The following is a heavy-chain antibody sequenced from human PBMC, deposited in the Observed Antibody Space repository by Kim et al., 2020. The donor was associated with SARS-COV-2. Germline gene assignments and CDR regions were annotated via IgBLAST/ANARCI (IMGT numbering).Heavy chain of an antibody. CDR2: ISAYNGNT. CDR3: ARDQVAAAHRGYYYGMDV. J-gene: IGHJ6*01. V-gene: IGHV1-18*01. Sequence: ASVKVSCKASGYTFTSYGISWVRQAPGQGLEWMGWISAYNGNTNYAQKLQGRVTMTTDTSTSTAYMELRSLRSDDTAVYYCARDQVAAAHRGYYYGMDVWGKGTTVTVSS. CDR1: GYTFTSYG. D-gene: IGHD6-25*01.